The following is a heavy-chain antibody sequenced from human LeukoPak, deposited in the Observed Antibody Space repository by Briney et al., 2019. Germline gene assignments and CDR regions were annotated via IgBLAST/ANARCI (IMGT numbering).Heavy chain of an antibody. Sequence: PSETLSLTCTVSGGSISSSSYYWGWIRQPPGKGLEWIGSIYYSGSTYYNPSLKSRVTISVDTSKNQFSLKLSSVTAADTAVYYCARNLRNSHDWYFDLWGRGTLVTVSS. D-gene: IGHD1-1*01. V-gene: IGHV4-39*01. J-gene: IGHJ2*01. CDR3: ARNLRNSHDWYFDL. CDR1: GGSISSSSYY. CDR2: IYYSGST.